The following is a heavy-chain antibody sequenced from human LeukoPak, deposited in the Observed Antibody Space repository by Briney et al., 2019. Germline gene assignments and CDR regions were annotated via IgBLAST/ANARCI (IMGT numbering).Heavy chain of an antibody. CDR2: ISSSSSYI. CDR1: GFTFSSYS. D-gene: IGHD2-2*01. V-gene: IGHV3-21*04. J-gene: IGHJ4*02. CDR3: AKDGRSSTPGY. Sequence: PGGSLRLSCAASGFTFSSYSMNWVRQALGKGLEWVSSISSSSSYIYYADSVKGRFTISRDNSKNTLYLQMNSLRAEDTAVYYCAKDGRSSTPGYWGQGTLVTVSS.